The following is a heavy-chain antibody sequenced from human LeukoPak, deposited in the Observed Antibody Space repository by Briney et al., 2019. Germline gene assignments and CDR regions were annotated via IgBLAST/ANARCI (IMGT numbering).Heavy chain of an antibody. CDR1: GYTFTGYY. V-gene: IGHV1-2*02. CDR2: INPNSGGT. J-gene: IGHJ5*02. D-gene: IGHD2-15*01. Sequence: ASVKVSCKASGYTFTGYYMHWVRQAPGQGLEWMGWINPNSGGTSYAQKFQGRVTMTRDTSISTAYMELSRLRSDDTAVYYCARDNYCSGGSCDWFDPWGQGTLVIVSS. CDR3: ARDNYCSGGSCDWFDP.